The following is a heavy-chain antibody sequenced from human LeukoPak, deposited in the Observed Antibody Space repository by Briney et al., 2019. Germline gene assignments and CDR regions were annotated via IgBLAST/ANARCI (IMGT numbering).Heavy chain of an antibody. CDR1: GYTFTRYG. D-gene: IGHD3-22*01. Sequence: GASVKVSCKASGYTFTRYGISWVRQAPGQGLEWMRWISAYNGNTNYAQKFQGRVTMTTDTSTSTAYMELRSLRSDDTAVYYCARCAYYYDSSGYCPFDPWGQGTLVTVSS. CDR2: ISAYNGNT. CDR3: ARCAYYYDSSGYCPFDP. J-gene: IGHJ5*02. V-gene: IGHV1-18*01.